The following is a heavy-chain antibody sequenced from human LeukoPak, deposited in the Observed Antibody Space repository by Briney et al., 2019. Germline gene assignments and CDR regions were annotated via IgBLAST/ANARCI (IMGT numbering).Heavy chain of an antibody. CDR1: GFTLRSHA. CDR3: AKQMSTVTFTPFDY. CDR2: ISGSGGST. J-gene: IGHJ4*02. D-gene: IGHD3-16*01. V-gene: IGHV3-23*01. Sequence: GGSLRLSCAASGFTLRSHAMSWVRQAPGKGLEWVSAISGSGGSTDYVDSVKGRFTISRDNSKNTLYLQMNSLRADDTAVYYCAKQMSTVTFTPFDYWGQGTLVTVSS.